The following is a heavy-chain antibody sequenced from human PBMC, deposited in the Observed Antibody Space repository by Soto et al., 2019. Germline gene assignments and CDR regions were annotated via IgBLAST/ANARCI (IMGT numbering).Heavy chain of an antibody. CDR2: INPNSGGT. Sequence: GASVKVSCKASGYTFTCYYMHWVRQAPGQGLEWMGWINPNSGGTNYAQKFQGWVTMTRDTSISTAYMELSRLRSDDTTVYYCARDIVGGRIDAFDIWGQGTMVTVS. V-gene: IGHV1-2*04. D-gene: IGHD1-26*01. CDR1: GYTFTCYY. CDR3: ARDIVGGRIDAFDI. J-gene: IGHJ3*02.